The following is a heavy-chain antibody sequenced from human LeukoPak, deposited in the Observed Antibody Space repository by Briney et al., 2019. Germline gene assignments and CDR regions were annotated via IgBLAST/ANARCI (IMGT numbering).Heavy chain of an antibody. CDR2: IYPGYSDT. CDR1: GYSFTYYW. J-gene: IGHJ4*02. CDR3: ERAASLDF. V-gene: IGHV5-51*01. D-gene: IGHD6-25*01. Sequence: PGESLKISCKGSGYSFTYYWIGWGRQVPGKGLEWMGIIYPGYSDTRYRPSFQAQVTISADKSISTAYLQWSSLKASDTAVYYCERAASLDFWGQGTLVTVSS.